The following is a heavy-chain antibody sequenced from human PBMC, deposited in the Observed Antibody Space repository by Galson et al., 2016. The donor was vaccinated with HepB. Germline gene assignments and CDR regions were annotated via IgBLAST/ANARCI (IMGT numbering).Heavy chain of an antibody. J-gene: IGHJ4*02. CDR2: ITWNSKNI. CDR3: TKGLPYGTTWVGAFDY. CDR1: GFNFDDFA. V-gene: IGHV3-9*01. D-gene: IGHD3-10*01. Sequence: SLRLSCAAPGFNFDDFAMYWVRQVPGKGLEWVSGITWNSKNIQYADSVKGRFAISRDNAKNSLFLQMNSLRPDDTAFYYCTKGLPYGTTWVGAFDYWGQGALVTVSS.